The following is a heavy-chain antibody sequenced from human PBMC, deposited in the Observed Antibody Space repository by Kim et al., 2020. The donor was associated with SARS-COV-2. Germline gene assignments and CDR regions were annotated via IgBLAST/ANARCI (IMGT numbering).Heavy chain of an antibody. CDR3: VLNSYGDSVFDY. V-gene: IGHV1-69*01. D-gene: IGHD5-18*01. Sequence: NYAQKFQGRVTITADESTSTAYMELSSLRSEDTAVYYCVLNSYGDSVFDYWGQGTLVTVSS. J-gene: IGHJ4*02.